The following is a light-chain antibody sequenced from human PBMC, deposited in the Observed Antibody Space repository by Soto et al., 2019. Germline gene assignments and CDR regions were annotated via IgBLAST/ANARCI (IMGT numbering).Light chain of an antibody. V-gene: IGKV1-8*01. CDR1: QGIRSS. Sequence: AIRMTQSPSSFSASTGDRVTITCRASQGIRSSLAWYQQKPGNAPNLLIYAASTLQSGVPSRFSGSGSGTDFTLTISCLQSEDFATYYCQQYYSYPYTFGQGTKLEIK. CDR3: QQYYSYPYT. CDR2: AAS. J-gene: IGKJ2*01.